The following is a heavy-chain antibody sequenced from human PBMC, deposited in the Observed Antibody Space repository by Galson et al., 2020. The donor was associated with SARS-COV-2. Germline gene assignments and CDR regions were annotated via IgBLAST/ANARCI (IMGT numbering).Heavy chain of an antibody. Sequence: GEYLKISCAASGFSFSSYDMSWVRQAPGKGLEWVSTFRGSGLTLYADSVKGRFTISRDNSKNTLYLRVDSLRAEDTAVYYCAKRDNSGRYFDYWGQGTLLIVSA. CDR2: FRGSGLT. V-gene: IGHV3-23*01. J-gene: IGHJ4*02. CDR3: AKRDNSGRYFDY. CDR1: GFSFSSYD. D-gene: IGHD3-22*01.